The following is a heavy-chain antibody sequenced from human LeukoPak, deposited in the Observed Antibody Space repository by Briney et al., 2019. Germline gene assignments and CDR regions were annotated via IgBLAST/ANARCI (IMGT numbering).Heavy chain of an antibody. CDR3: ARAIKAVAGTFHRDYYFDY. CDR2: ISYDGSNK. V-gene: IGHV3-30*04. D-gene: IGHD6-19*01. CDR1: GFTFSSYA. Sequence: GGSLRLSCAASGFTFSSYAMHWVRQAPGKGLEWVAVISYDGSNKYYADSVKGRFTISRDNSKNTLYLQMNSLRAEDTAVYYCARAIKAVAGTFHRDYYFDYWGQGTLVTVSS. J-gene: IGHJ4*02.